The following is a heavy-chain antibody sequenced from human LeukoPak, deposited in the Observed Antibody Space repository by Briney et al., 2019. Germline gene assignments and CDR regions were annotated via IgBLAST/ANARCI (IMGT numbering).Heavy chain of an antibody. Sequence: SETLSLTCTVSGGSISSSSYYWGWIRQPPGKGLEWIGSIYNSGSTYYNPSLKSRVTISEDTSKNQFSLKLSSVTAADTAVYYCARVPRKYGDYTTDLWGRGTLVTVSS. V-gene: IGHV4-39*07. CDR2: IYNSGST. D-gene: IGHD4-17*01. CDR1: GGSISSSSYY. CDR3: ARVPRKYGDYTTDL. J-gene: IGHJ2*01.